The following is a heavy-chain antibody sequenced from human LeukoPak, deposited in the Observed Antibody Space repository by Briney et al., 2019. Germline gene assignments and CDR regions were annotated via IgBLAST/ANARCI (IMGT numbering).Heavy chain of an antibody. CDR3: ARETTGDQQTTYYDFWSGYFRGVPSHQYYFDY. V-gene: IGHV5-51*01. D-gene: IGHD3-3*01. Sequence: GESPKISCKGSGYSFTSYWIGWVRQMPGKGLEWMGIIHPGDSDTRYSPSFQGQVTISADKSISTAYLQWSSLKASDTAMYYCARETTGDQQTTYYDFWSGYFRGVPSHQYYFDYWGQGTLVTVSS. CDR1: GYSFTSYW. J-gene: IGHJ4*02. CDR2: IHPGDSDT.